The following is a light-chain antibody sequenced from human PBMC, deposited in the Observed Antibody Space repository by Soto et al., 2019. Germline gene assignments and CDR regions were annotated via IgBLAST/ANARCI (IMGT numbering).Light chain of an antibody. V-gene: IGKV1-33*01. J-gene: IGKJ2*01. CDR1: QDISKL. CDR3: QQYDSLPYT. Sequence: DIPMTQSPSSLSTSVGDGVTITCQATQDISKLINWYQQKSGKAPKLLIYDASSLESGVPSRFSGSGSGTNFSFTISSLQPEDIATYYCQQYDSLPYTFGQGTKLEIK. CDR2: DAS.